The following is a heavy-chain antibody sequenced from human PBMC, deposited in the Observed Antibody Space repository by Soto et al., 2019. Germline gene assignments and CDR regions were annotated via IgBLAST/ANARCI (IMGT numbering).Heavy chain of an antibody. Sequence: SETLSLTCSVSGDSISTVDYFWAWIRQPPGQALEYIGYIYKSATTYYNPSFESRVAISLDTPKSQFSLNVTSVTAADTAVYFCARGRYCLTGRCFPNWFDSWGQGTMVTVYS. CDR1: GDSISTVDYF. D-gene: IGHD2-15*01. CDR2: IYKSATT. V-gene: IGHV4-30-4*01. CDR3: ARGRYCLTGRCFPNWFDS. J-gene: IGHJ5*01.